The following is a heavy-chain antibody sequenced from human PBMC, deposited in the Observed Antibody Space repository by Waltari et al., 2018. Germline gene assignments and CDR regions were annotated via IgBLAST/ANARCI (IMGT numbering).Heavy chain of an antibody. CDR3: ARDTETRITIFGVVSYFDY. D-gene: IGHD3-3*01. J-gene: IGHJ4*02. CDR2: IYTSGST. Sequence: QVQLQESGPGLVKPSETLSLTCTVSGGSISSYYWSWIRQPAGKGLEWIGRIYTSGSTNYNPSLKSRVTMSVDTSKNQFSLKLSSVTAADTAVYYCARDTETRITIFGVVSYFDYWGQGTLVTVSS. V-gene: IGHV4-4*07. CDR1: GGSISSYY.